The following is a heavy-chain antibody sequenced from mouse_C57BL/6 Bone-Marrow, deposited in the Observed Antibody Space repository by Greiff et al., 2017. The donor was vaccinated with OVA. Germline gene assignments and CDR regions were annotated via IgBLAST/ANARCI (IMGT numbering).Heavy chain of an antibody. CDR3: ARVTAQAPMDY. D-gene: IGHD3-2*02. J-gene: IGHJ4*01. CDR2: IYPRSGNT. Sequence: QVQLQQSGAELARPGASVKLSCKASGYTFTSYGISWVKQRTGQGLEWIGEIYPRSGNTYYNEKFKGKATLTADKSSSTAYMQLSSLTSEDSAVYYCARVTAQAPMDYWGQGTSVTVSS. V-gene: IGHV1-81*01. CDR1: GYTFTSYG.